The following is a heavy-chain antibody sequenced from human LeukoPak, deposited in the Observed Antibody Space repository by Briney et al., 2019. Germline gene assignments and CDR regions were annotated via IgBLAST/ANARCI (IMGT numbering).Heavy chain of an antibody. D-gene: IGHD2-15*01. Sequence: PGGSLRLSCAASGFTFSSYGMSWVRQAPGKGLEWVSAISGSGGSTNYADSVKGRFTISRDNSKDTLYLQMNSLRAEDTAVYYCARSMNIVVVVAATLSYWGQGTLVTVSS. CDR3: ARSMNIVVVVAATLSY. CDR1: GFTFSSYG. J-gene: IGHJ4*02. V-gene: IGHV3-23*01. CDR2: ISGSGGST.